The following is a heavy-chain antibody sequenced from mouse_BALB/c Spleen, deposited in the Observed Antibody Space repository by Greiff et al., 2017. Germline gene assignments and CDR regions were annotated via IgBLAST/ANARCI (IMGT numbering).Heavy chain of an antibody. CDR1: GFTFSSYG. J-gene: IGHJ3*01. CDR2: INSNGGST. V-gene: IGHV5-6-3*01. CDR3: ARVLDYDLAWFAY. D-gene: IGHD2-4*01. Sequence: EVQGVESGGGLVQPGGSLKLSCAASGFTFSSYGMSWVRQTPDKRLELVATINSNGGSTYYPDSVKGRFTISRDNAKNTLYLQMSSLKSEDTAMYYCARVLDYDLAWFAYWGQGTLVTVSA.